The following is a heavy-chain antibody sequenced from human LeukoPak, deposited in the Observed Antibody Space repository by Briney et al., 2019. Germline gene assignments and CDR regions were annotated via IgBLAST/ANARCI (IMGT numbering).Heavy chain of an antibody. D-gene: IGHD3-22*01. CDR3: ARMGYDSSGYRWGYYYYGMDV. J-gene: IGHJ6*02. CDR2: ISAYNGNT. CDR1: GYTFTSYG. Sequence: ASVTVSCTASGYTFTSYGISWVRQAPGQGLEWMGWISAYNGNTNYAQKLQGRVTMTTDTSTSTAYMELRSLRSDDTAVYYCARMGYDSSGYRWGYYYYGMDVWGQGTTVTVSS. V-gene: IGHV1-18*01.